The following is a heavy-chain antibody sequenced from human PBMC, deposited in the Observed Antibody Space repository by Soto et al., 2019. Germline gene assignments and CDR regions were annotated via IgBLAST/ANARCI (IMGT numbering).Heavy chain of an antibody. CDR2: INPSGGST. J-gene: IGHJ4*02. CDR1: GYTFTSYY. CDR3: ARESRVRGVIDELFGY. V-gene: IGHV1-46*01. D-gene: IGHD3-10*01. Sequence: QVQLVQSGAEVKKPGASVKVSCKASGYTFTSYYMHWVRQAPGQGLEWMGIINPSGGSTSYAQKFQGRVTMTRDTSTSTVYMELSSLRSEDTAVYYCARESRVRGVIDELFGYWGQGTLVTVSS.